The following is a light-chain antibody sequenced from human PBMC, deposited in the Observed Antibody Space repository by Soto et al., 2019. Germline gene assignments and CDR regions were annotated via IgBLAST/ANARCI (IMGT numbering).Light chain of an antibody. CDR1: QSILYSSNNKNS. CDR2: WGS. Sequence: DIVMTQSPDSLAVSLGERATINCKSSQSILYSSNNKNSLVWYQQRPGQPPKVLIYWGSAREFGVPDRFSGSGSGKDFALTISSRQAEDVAVYYCQQCFTTPRTFGQGTKVEIK. V-gene: IGKV4-1*01. CDR3: QQCFTTPRT. J-gene: IGKJ1*01.